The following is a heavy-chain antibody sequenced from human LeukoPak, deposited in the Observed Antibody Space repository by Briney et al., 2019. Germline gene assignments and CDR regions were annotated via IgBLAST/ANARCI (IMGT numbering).Heavy chain of an antibody. Sequence: ASVKVSCKASGYTFTSYGISWVRQAPGQGLEWMGWISAYNGNTNYAQKLQGRVTMTTDTSTSTAYMELRSLRSDDTAVYYCASRISPHYVGAFDIWGQGTMVTVSS. D-gene: IGHD3-16*01. CDR1: GYTFTSYG. CDR2: ISAYNGNT. V-gene: IGHV1-18*01. J-gene: IGHJ3*02. CDR3: ASRISPHYVGAFDI.